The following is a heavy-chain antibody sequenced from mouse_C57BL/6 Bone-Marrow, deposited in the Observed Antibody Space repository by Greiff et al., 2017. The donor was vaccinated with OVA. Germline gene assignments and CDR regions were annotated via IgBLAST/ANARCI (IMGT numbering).Heavy chain of an antibody. V-gene: IGHV3-6*01. CDR3: ARDPHYYGSSLPFAY. Sequence: ESGPGLVKPSQSLSLTCSVTGYSITSGYYWNWIRQFPGNKLEWMGYISYDGSNNYNPSLKNRISITRDTSKNQFFLKLNSVTTEDTATYYCARDPHYYGSSLPFAYWGQGTLVTVSA. CDR2: ISYDGSN. J-gene: IGHJ3*01. D-gene: IGHD1-1*01. CDR1: GYSITSGYY.